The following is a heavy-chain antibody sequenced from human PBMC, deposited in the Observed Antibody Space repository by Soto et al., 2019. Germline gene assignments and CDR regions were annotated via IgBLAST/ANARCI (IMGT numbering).Heavy chain of an antibody. CDR2: MSHSGGT. V-gene: IGHV4-34*01. Sequence: QVQLQQWGAGLLKPSETLSLTCAVFGGSVNSGNYSWSWIRQPPGKGLEWIGEMSHSGGTHFNPSLKSRVTISVDTSKNQFSLKMSSVTAADTALYYCARVERGTATTVVDAFDIWVPGTMVTVSS. D-gene: IGHD1-1*01. J-gene: IGHJ3*02. CDR1: GGSVNSGNYS. CDR3: ARVERGTATTVVDAFDI.